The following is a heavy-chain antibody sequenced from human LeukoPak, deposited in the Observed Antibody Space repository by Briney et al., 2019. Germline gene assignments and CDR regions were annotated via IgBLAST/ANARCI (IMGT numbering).Heavy chain of an antibody. J-gene: IGHJ5*02. D-gene: IGHD3-10*01. Sequence: ASVKVSCKASGYTFTGYYMHWVRQAPGQGLEWMGWINPNSGGTNYAQKFQGRVTMTRDTSISTAYMEPSRLRSDDTDVYYCARGITMVRGVIMDWFDPWGQGTLVTVSS. CDR1: GYTFTGYY. CDR2: INPNSGGT. V-gene: IGHV1-2*02. CDR3: ARGITMVRGVIMDWFDP.